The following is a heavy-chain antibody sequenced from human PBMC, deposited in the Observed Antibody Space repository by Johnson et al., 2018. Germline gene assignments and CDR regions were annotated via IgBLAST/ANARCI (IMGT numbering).Heavy chain of an antibody. Sequence: VQLQESGGGLVQPGGSLKLSCVASGFTFSGSDMHWVRQASGKGLEWVGRGRSKPNSYATAYAASVKGRFTLSGDNSRNTLFLQMNSLRTEDTAVYYCARDSVAFHGTTYPHYYYMDVWGKGTTVTVSS. CDR1: GFTFSGSD. CDR3: ARDSVAFHGTTYPHYYYMDV. V-gene: IGHV3-73*02. CDR2: GRSKPNSYAT. D-gene: IGHD1-1*01. J-gene: IGHJ6*03.